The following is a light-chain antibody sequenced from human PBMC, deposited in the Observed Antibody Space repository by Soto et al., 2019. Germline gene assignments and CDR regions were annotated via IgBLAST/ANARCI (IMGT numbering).Light chain of an antibody. V-gene: IGLV1-36*01. J-gene: IGLJ2*01. CDR2: YDD. CDR1: SSNIGNNA. CDR3: AAWDDSLNGPV. Sequence: QAVLTQPPSVSEAPRQRVTISCYGSSSNIGNNAVNWYQQLPGKAPKLLIYYDDLLPSGVSDRFSGSKSGTSASLAISGLPSEDEADYYCAAWDDSLNGPVFGGGPKVTVL.